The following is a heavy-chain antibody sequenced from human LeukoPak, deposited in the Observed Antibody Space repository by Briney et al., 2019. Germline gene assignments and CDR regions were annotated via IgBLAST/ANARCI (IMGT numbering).Heavy chain of an antibody. V-gene: IGHV3-30*18. CDR1: EFTFSNYA. J-gene: IGHJ4*02. CDR2: ILYDGSNI. CDR3: AKRGDSGSYLYFDN. Sequence: GGSLRLSCAVSEFTFSNYAMHWVRQAPGKGLEWVAVILYDGSNIYYADSVKGRFTISRDNSKNTLYLQMNRLRADDTAVYYCAKRGDSGSYLYFDNWDQGTLVSVSS. D-gene: IGHD3-10*01.